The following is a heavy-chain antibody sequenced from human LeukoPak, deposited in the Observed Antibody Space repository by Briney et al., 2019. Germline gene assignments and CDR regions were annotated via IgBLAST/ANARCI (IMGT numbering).Heavy chain of an antibody. V-gene: IGHV3-30*18. J-gene: IGHJ4*02. CDR2: ISYDGSNK. D-gene: IGHD1-1*01. CDR3: AKGHDLHFDY. CDR1: GFTFSSYG. Sequence: GGSLRLSCAASGFTFSSYGMHWVRQAPGKGLEWVAVISYDGSNKYYADSVEGRFTISRDNSKNTLYLQMNSLRAEDTAVYYCAKGHDLHFDYWGQGTLVTVSS.